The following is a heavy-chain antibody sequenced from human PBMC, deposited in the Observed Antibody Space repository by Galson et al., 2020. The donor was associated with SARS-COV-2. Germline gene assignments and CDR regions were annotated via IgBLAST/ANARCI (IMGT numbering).Heavy chain of an antibody. CDR2: ISYDGSNK. CDR1: GFTFSSYA. Sequence: TGGSLRLSCSASGFTFSSYAMHWVRQAPGKGLEWVAVISYDGSNKYYADSVKGRFTISRDNSKNTLYLQMNSLRAEDTAVYYCARHNSAGYFDYGGQGPLVTVSS. CDR3: ARHNSAGYFDY. D-gene: IGHD1-1*01. V-gene: IGHV3-30-3*01. J-gene: IGHJ4*02.